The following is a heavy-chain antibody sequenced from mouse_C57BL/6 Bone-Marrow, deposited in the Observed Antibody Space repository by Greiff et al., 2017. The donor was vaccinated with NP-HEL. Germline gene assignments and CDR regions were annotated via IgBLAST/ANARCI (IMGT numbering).Heavy chain of an antibody. V-gene: IGHV1-81*01. Sequence: VKLMESGAELARPGASVKLSCKASGYTFTSYGISWVKQRTGQGLEWIGEIYPRSGNTYYNEKFKGKATLTADKSSSTAYMELRSLTSEDSAVYFCARFLWLRRDWYFDVWGTGTTVTVSS. CDR1: GYTFTSYG. CDR2: IYPRSGNT. J-gene: IGHJ1*03. CDR3: ARFLWLRRDWYFDV. D-gene: IGHD2-2*01.